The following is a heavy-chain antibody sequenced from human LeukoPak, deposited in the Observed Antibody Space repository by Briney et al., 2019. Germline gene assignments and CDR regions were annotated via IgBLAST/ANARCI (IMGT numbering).Heavy chain of an antibody. CDR3: ARGGRRWLPFDP. J-gene: IGHJ5*02. V-gene: IGHV4-34*01. CDR1: GGSFSGYY. CDR2: INHSGST. Sequence: PSETLSLTCAVYGGSFSGYYWSWIRQPPGKGLEWIGEINHSGSTNYNPSLKSRVTIPVDTSKNQFSLKLSSVTAADTAVYYCARGGRRWLPFDPWGQGTPVTVSS. D-gene: IGHD5-24*01.